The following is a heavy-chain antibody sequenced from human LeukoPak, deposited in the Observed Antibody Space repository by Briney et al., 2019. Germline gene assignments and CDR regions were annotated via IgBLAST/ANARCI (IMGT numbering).Heavy chain of an antibody. CDR3: ARDRPENHAFDI. CDR1: GYTFTGYY. CDR2: INPNSGGT. D-gene: IGHD1-14*01. J-gene: IGHJ3*02. Sequence: ASVKVSCKASGYTFTGYYMHWVRQAPGQGLEWMGWINPNSGGTNYAQKLQGRVTMTTDTSTSTAYMELRSLRSDDTAVYYCARDRPENHAFDIWGQGTMVTVSS. V-gene: IGHV1-2*02.